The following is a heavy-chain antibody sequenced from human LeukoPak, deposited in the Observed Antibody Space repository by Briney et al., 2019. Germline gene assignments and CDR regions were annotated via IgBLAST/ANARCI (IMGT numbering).Heavy chain of an antibody. V-gene: IGHV4-34*01. D-gene: IGHD5-24*01. J-gene: IGHJ4*02. CDR2: INHSGST. Sequence: SETLSLTCAVHGGSFSGYYWSWIRQPPGKGLEWIGEINHSGSTNYNPSLKSRVTISVDTSKNQFSLKLSSVTAADTAVYYCARGRGMLATMNYWGQGTLVTVSS. CDR1: GGSFSGYY. CDR3: ARGRGMLATMNY.